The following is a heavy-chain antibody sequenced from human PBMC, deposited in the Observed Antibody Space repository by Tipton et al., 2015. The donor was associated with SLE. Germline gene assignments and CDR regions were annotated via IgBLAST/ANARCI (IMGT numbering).Heavy chain of an antibody. V-gene: IGHV4-30-2*01. CDR3: ARDTDYGGNYFDH. CDR1: GGSISSGGYS. CDR2: IYHSGST. Sequence: LRLSCAVSGGSISSGGYSWSWIRQPPGKGLEWIGYIYHSGSTYYNPSLKSRVTMSVDRSKNQFSLKLSSVTAADTAVYYCARDTDYGGNYFDHWGQGTLVTVSS. D-gene: IGHD4-23*01. J-gene: IGHJ4*02.